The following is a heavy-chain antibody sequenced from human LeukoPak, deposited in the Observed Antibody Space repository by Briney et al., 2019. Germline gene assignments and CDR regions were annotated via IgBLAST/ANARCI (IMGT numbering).Heavy chain of an antibody. D-gene: IGHD3/OR15-3a*01. V-gene: IGHV3-21*01. CDR3: ARDWTGMHY. CDR2: ISSSSSSYI. Sequence: KTGGSLRLSCAASGFTLSSYSMSWVRQAPGKGLEWVPSISSSSSSYIYYADSVKGQFTISRDNAKNSLYLQMNSLRAEDTAVYYCARDWTGMHYWGQGTLVTVSS. J-gene: IGHJ4*02. CDR1: GFTLSSYS.